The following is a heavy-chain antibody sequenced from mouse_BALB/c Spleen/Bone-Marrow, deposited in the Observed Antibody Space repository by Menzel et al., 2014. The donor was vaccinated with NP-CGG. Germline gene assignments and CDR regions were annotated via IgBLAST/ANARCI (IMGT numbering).Heavy chain of an antibody. Sequence: EVQGVESGAELVKPGASVKLPCTVSGFNIKDTYIHWMKQRPEQGLEWIGRIDPVNGNSKFDPKFQGKATITADTSSNTAYLPLISLTSEDTALFFCARSRGHYDGAWFTYWGQGTLVTVST. D-gene: IGHD1-2*01. J-gene: IGHJ3*01. CDR1: GFNIKDTY. V-gene: IGHV14-3*02. CDR2: IDPVNGNS. CDR3: ARSRGHYDGAWFTY.